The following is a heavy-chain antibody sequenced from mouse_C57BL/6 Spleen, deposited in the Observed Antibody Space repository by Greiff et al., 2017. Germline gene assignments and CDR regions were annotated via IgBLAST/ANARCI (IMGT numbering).Heavy chain of an antibody. Sequence: QVQLKQSGAELVRPGASVTLSCKASGYTFTDYEMHWVKQTPVHGLEWIGAIDPETGGTAYNQKFKGKAILTADKSSSTAYMELRSLTSEDSAVYYCTRPGTYGDYWGQGTTLTVSS. CDR3: TRPGTYGDY. J-gene: IGHJ2*01. CDR1: GYTFTDYE. D-gene: IGHD4-1*01. CDR2: IDPETGGT. V-gene: IGHV1-15*01.